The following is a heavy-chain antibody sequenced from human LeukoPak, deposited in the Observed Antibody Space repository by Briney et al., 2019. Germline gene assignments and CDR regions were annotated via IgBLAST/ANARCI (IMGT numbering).Heavy chain of an antibody. CDR1: GYSFTSYW. J-gene: IGHJ5*02. Sequence: GESLKISCKGSGYSFTSYWIGWVRQMPGKGLEWMGITYPGDSDTRYSPSFQGQVTISADKSISTAYLQWSSLKASDTAMYYCARLSIFGVVIIGNWFDPWGQGSLVTVPS. CDR2: TYPGDSDT. V-gene: IGHV5-51*01. D-gene: IGHD3-3*01. CDR3: ARLSIFGVVIIGNWFDP.